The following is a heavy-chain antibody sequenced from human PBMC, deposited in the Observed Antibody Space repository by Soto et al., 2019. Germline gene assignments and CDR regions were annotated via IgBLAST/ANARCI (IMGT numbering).Heavy chain of an antibody. CDR1: GFSFSSYA. D-gene: IGHD3-10*01. V-gene: IGHV3-23*01. CDR3: AKDSYGSGTDYFYGMDV. J-gene: IGHJ6*02. Sequence: VGSLRLSCAASGFSFSSYAMSWGRQAPGKGLEWVSCMGAGGGSTFHADSVKGRFTISRDNSKNTLYLQMNSLRAEDTAVYYCAKDSYGSGTDYFYGMDVRGQGTTVTVSS. CDR2: MGAGGGST.